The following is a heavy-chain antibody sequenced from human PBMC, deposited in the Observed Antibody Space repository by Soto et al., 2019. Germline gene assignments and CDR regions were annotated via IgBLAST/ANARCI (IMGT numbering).Heavy chain of an antibody. CDR2: IGDSGAST. CDR3: AKGVELDV. Sequence: GRSQRVSCGAFGFSFFGFASNWVRQAPGKGLEWVSAIGDSGASTYYADSVKGRFTISRDNSRNTLYLQLNSLRAEDTAVYYCAKGVELDVWGNGTTVTVSS. CDR1: GFSFFGFA. D-gene: IGHD1-26*01. V-gene: IGHV3-23*01. J-gene: IGHJ6*04.